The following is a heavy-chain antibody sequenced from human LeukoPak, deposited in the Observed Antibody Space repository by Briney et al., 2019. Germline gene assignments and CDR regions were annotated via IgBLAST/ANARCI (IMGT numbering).Heavy chain of an antibody. J-gene: IGHJ6*02. Sequence: PSETLSLPCTVSGGSISCSNDFWGWIRQPPGKGLEWIGTMYYSGSTYYNPSLKSRVTISVDTSKKQFSLKLRSVTAADTAVYYCARQPYSRRWKYGMDVWGQGTTVTVSS. CDR3: ARQPYSRRWKYGMDV. D-gene: IGHD6-13*01. CDR2: MYYSGST. CDR1: GGSISCSNDF. V-gene: IGHV4-39*01.